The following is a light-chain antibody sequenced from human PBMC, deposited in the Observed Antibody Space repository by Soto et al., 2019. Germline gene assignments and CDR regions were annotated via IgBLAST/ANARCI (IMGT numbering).Light chain of an antibody. CDR1: QVVGKNY. Sequence: EVVLTQFPGTLSLSPGERATLSCRASQVVGKNYLAWYQQKPGRAPRLLIYTASTRATGIPDRFSGGGSGTDFTLTISRLEPEDFAVYYCQQYGSSLFTFGGGTKVEIK. CDR3: QQYGSSLFT. J-gene: IGKJ4*01. V-gene: IGKV3-20*01. CDR2: TAS.